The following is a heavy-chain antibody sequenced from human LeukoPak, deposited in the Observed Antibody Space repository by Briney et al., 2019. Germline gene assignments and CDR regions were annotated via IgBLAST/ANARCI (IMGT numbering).Heavy chain of an antibody. Sequence: GGSLRLSCAASGFTLSSDWMHWVRQAPGKGLVWVSRINSDGSSTSYADSVRGRFTISRDNSKNTLYLQMNSLRAEDTAVYYCARGSSSSRLFDYWGQGTLVTVSS. CDR1: GFTLSSDW. CDR2: INSDGSST. J-gene: IGHJ4*02. CDR3: ARGSSSSRLFDY. D-gene: IGHD6-6*01. V-gene: IGHV3-74*01.